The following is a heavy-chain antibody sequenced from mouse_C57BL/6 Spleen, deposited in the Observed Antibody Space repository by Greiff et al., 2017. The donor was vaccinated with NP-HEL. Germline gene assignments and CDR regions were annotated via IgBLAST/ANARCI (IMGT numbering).Heavy chain of an antibody. V-gene: IGHV14-1*01. CDR1: GFNITDYY. Sequence: EVQLQQSGAELVRPGASVKLSCTASGFNITDYYMHWVKQRPEQGLEWIGRIDPEDGDTEYAPKFQGKATMTADTSSNTAYLQLSSLTSEDTAVYYCTGPGAWFAYWGQGTLVTVSA. CDR2: IDPEDGDT. CDR3: TGPGAWFAY. J-gene: IGHJ3*01.